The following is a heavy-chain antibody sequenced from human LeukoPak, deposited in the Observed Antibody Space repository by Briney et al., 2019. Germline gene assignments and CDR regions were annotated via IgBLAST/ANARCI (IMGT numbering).Heavy chain of an antibody. CDR2: IYYSGRT. J-gene: IGHJ6*03. D-gene: IGHD3-10*01. V-gene: IGHV4-59*01. CDR1: GASISSYN. Sequence: SETLSLTCTVSGASISSYNWSWVRQPPGKGLEWIGYIYYSGRTNYNPSLKSRDTISVDTSKNHFSLKLSSVTAADTAVYYCARVEEGYGSGRREDYYYYYMDVWGKGTTVTISS. CDR3: ARVEEGYGSGRREDYYYYYMDV.